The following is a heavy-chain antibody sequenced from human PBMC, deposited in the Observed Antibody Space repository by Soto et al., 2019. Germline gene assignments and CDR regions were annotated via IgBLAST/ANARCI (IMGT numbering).Heavy chain of an antibody. CDR2: IYYSGST. D-gene: IGHD3-22*01. CDR3: ARDYYDSSGYYYNFDY. Sequence: SETLSLTCTVSGGSISSGGYYWSWIRQHPGKGLEWIGYIYYSGSTYYNPSLKSRVTISVDTSKNQFSLKLSSVTAADTAVYYCARDYYDSSGYYYNFDYWGQGTLVTVS. J-gene: IGHJ4*02. CDR1: GGSISSGGYY. V-gene: IGHV4-31*02.